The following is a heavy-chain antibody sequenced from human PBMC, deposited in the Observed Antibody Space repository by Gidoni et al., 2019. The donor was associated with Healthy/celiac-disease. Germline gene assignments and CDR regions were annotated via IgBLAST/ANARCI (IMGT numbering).Heavy chain of an antibody. J-gene: IGHJ6*02. CDR3: AKADSSGWYTPPYHYYYGMDV. CDR1: GFTFDDYA. D-gene: IGHD6-19*01. Sequence: EVQLVESGGVVVQPGGSLRLSCAAPGFTFDDYALHWVRQAPGKGLEWVSLISWDGGSTYYADSVKGRFTISRDNSKNSLYLQMNSLRAEDTALYYCAKADSSGWYTPPYHYYYGMDVWGQGTTVTVSS. V-gene: IGHV3-43D*03. CDR2: ISWDGGST.